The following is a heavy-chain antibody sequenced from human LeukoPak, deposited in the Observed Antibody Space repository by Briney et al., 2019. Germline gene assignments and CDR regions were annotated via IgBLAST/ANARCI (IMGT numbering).Heavy chain of an antibody. J-gene: IGHJ4*02. CDR3: ARTVLWFGEFYLDY. V-gene: IGHV4-59*01. D-gene: IGHD3-10*01. CDR1: GGSISSYY. CDR2: IYYSGST. Sequence: SETLSLTCTVSGGSISSYYWSWIRQPPGKGLEWIGYIYYSGSTNNNPSLKSRVTISVDTSKNQFSLKLSSVTAADTAVYYCARTVLWFGEFYLDYWGQGTLVTVSS.